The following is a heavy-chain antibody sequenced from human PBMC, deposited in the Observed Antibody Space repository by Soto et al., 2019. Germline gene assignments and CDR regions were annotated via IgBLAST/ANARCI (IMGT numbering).Heavy chain of an antibody. V-gene: IGHV4-30-4*01. J-gene: IGHJ4*02. D-gene: IGHD1-26*01. Sequence: ASETLSLTCTVSGGSISSGDYYWSWIRQPPGKGLEWIGYIYYSGSTYYNPSLKSRVTISVDTSKNQFSLKLSSVTAADTAVYYCARDLSGVGAAYHFDYWGQGTLVTVSS. CDR3: ARDLSGVGAAYHFDY. CDR1: GGSISSGDYY. CDR2: IYYSGST.